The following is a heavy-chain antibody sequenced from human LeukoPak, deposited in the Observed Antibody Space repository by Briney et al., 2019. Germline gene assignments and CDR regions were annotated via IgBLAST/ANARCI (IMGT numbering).Heavy chain of an antibody. V-gene: IGHV4-34*01. D-gene: IGHD1-26*01. Sequence: SKTLSLTCAVYGGSFSGYYWSWIRQPPGKGLEWIGEINHSGSTNYNPSLKSRVTISVDTSKNQFSLKLSSVTAADTAVYYCARRGATIGYFDYWGQGTLVTVSS. CDR1: GGSFSGYY. CDR3: ARRGATIGYFDY. CDR2: INHSGST. J-gene: IGHJ4*02.